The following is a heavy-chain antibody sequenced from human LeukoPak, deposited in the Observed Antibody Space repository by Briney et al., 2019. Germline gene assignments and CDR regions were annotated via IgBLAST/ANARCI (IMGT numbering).Heavy chain of an antibody. Sequence: GGSLRLSCAASGFTFSSYWMAWVRQAPGKGLEWVANIKGDESARHQADSVKGRFTISRDNTRNSLYLQMTNLRGDDTAVYYCARDVVGSLDYWGEGTLVTVSS. CDR3: ARDVVGSLDY. CDR1: GFTFSSYW. V-gene: IGHV3-7*01. D-gene: IGHD1-26*01. J-gene: IGHJ4*02. CDR2: IKGDESAR.